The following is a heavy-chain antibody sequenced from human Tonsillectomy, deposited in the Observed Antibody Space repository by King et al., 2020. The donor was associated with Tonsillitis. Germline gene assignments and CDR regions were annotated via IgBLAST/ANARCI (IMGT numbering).Heavy chain of an antibody. D-gene: IGHD3-3*01. Sequence: EQLVQSGGGLVQPGGSLRLSCAASGFTVSNSYMSWVRQAPGKGLEWVSVIYTGGSTYYADSVKGRFTISRHNSKNTLYLQMNSLRAEDTAVYYCASDWGRAYDFGYMDVWGKGTTVTVSS. CDR3: ASDWGRAYDFGYMDV. J-gene: IGHJ6*03. CDR1: GFTVSNSY. CDR2: IYTGGST. V-gene: IGHV3-53*04.